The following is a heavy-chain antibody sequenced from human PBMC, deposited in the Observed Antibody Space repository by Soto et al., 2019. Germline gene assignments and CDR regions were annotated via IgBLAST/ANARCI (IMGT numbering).Heavy chain of an antibody. CDR2: IIPIFGTA. CDR1: GGTFSSYA. Sequence: SAKVCCKASGGTFSSYAICWVRQEHGQGLEWMGGIIPIFGTANYAQKFQGRVTITADESTSTAYMELSSLRSEDTAVYYCARDRGIAVAGPRDYYYGMDVWGQGTTVTVSS. CDR3: ARDRGIAVAGPRDYYYGMDV. J-gene: IGHJ6*02. D-gene: IGHD6-19*01. V-gene: IGHV1-69*13.